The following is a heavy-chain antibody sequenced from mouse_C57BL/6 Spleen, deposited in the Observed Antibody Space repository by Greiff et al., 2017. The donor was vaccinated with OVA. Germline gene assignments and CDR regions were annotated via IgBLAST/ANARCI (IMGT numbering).Heavy chain of an antibody. D-gene: IGHD3-2*02. V-gene: IGHV5-4*01. CDR3: ARDDSSGTAFDY. CDR1: GFTFSSYA. CDR2: ISDGGSYT. J-gene: IGHJ2*01. Sequence: EVKLVESGGGLVKPGGSLKLSCAASGFTFSSYAMSWVRQTPEKRLEWVATISDGGSYTYYPDNVKGRFTISRDNAKNNLYLQMSHLKSEDTAMYYCARDDSSGTAFDYWGQGTTLTVSS.